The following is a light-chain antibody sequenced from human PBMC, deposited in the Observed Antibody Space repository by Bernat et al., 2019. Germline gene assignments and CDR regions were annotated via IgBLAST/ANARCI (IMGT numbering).Light chain of an antibody. CDR2: AAS. Sequence: DIQLTQSLSFLSASVGDRVTITCRASQGISSYLAWYQQKPGKAPKLLIYAASTLPSGVPSRFSGSGSGTEFTLTISSLQPEDFATYYCQQLNSYTVTFGQGTRLEIK. CDR1: QGISSY. J-gene: IGKJ5*01. V-gene: IGKV1-9*01. CDR3: QQLNSYTVT.